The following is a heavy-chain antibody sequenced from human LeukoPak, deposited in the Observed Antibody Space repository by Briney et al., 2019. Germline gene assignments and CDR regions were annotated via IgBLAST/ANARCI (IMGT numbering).Heavy chain of an antibody. J-gene: IGHJ6*04. CDR2: ISSSGSTI. V-gene: IGHV3-48*03. D-gene: IGHD3-10*02. CDR3: AELGITMIGGV. CDR1: GFTFSSYE. Sequence: GGSLRLSCAASGFTFSSYEMSWVRQAPGKGLEWVSYISSSGSTIYYADSVKGRFTISRDNAKNSLLQMNSLRAEDTAVYYCAELGITMIGGVWGKGTTVTISS.